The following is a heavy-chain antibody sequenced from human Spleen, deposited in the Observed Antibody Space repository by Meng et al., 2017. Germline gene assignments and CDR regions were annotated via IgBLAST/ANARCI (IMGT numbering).Heavy chain of an antibody. CDR3: ARQVPEFYFDY. D-gene: IGHD3-10*01. V-gene: IGHV1-3*01. Sequence: VHVVESGAGVKKPGALLKVSCKASGDTFSIYAIHWVRQAPGQRLEWMGWINAGNGNTKYSQKFQGRVTITRDTSATTAYMELSSLRSEDTAVYYCARQVPEFYFDYWGQGTLVTVSS. CDR2: INAGNGNT. CDR1: GDTFSIYA. J-gene: IGHJ4*02.